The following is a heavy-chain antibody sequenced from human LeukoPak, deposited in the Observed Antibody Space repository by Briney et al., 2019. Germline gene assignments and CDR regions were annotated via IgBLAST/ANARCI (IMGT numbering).Heavy chain of an antibody. J-gene: IGHJ4*02. CDR3: ARGGLRWDYYYFDY. D-gene: IGHD4-23*01. Sequence: PSETLSLTCAVYGGSFSGYYWSWIRQPPGKGLEGIGEINHSGSTNYNPSLKSRVTISVDTSKNQFSLKLSSVTAAGTAVYYCARGGLRWDYYYFDYWGQGTLVTVSS. CDR2: INHSGST. CDR1: GGSFSGYY. V-gene: IGHV4-34*01.